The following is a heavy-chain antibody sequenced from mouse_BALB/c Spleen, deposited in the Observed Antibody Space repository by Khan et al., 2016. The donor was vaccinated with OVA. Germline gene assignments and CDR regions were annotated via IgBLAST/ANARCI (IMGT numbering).Heavy chain of an antibody. CDR2: IWSDGMT. CDR1: GFSLTSYA. J-gene: IGHJ4*01. CDR3: ARHQVPLSMDS. V-gene: IGHV2-6-2*01. Sequence: QVQLKESGPDLVAPSQSLSITCTVSGFSLTSYAIHWVRQPPGKGLEWMVVIWSDGMTTYNSALKSRMSISKDNSKSQVFLNINSLQTDDTAMYYCARHQVPLSMDSWGQGTSVTVSS.